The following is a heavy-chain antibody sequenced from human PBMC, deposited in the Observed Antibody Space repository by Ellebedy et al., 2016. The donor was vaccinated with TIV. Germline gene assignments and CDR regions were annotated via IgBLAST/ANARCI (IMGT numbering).Heavy chain of an antibody. CDR3: ARASNRVFGSFDY. D-gene: IGHD3-10*02. Sequence: PGGSLRLSCAASGFTFTTFWMSWVRQATGKGLEWVGNINQDGSEKCYGDSVKGRFTISRDNAKNSVYLQMNSLRAEDTAVYYCARASNRVFGSFDYWGQGTLVTVSS. J-gene: IGHJ4*02. V-gene: IGHV3-7*05. CDR2: INQDGSEK. CDR1: GFTFTTFW.